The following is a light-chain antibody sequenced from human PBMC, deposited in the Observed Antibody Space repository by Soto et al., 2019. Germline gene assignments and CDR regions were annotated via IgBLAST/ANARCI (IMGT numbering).Light chain of an antibody. CDR1: QSVGTL. CDR2: EAS. Sequence: EIVLTQSPATLSLSPGDRATLSCRASQSVGTLLAWYQHXPXXXXRLLIYEASNRATGVPPRFSGSGSGTDFTLTISSLEPEDFAFYYCEQRATWPPALTFGGGTHIEVK. CDR3: EQRATWPPALT. J-gene: IGKJ4*01. V-gene: IGKV3-11*01.